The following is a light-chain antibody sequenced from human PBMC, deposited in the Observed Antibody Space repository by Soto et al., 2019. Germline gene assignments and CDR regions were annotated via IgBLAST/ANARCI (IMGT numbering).Light chain of an antibody. CDR3: QQYGHSPET. Sequence: EIVLTQSPGTLSLSPGERATLSCRDSQSVYNRYLAWYQQKPGQAPRLLIYGASSRATGIPDRFSGSGSGTDFTLTISRLEPEDFAVYYCQQYGHSPETFGPGTKVDIK. J-gene: IGKJ3*01. CDR2: GAS. V-gene: IGKV3-20*01. CDR1: QSVYNRY.